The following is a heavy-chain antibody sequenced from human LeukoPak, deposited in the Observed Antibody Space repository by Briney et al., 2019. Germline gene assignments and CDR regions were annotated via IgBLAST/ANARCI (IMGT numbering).Heavy chain of an antibody. CDR2: ISYDGNNK. CDR3: AKDSPTPDEYFNGNSGCVDH. Sequence: PGGSLRLSCAASGFTFSTYGMHWVRQAPGKGLEWVAVISYDGNNKYYADSTKGRFTISRDNSKNTLYLQMNSLRPEDTAAYYCAKDSPTPDEYFNGNSGCVDHWGQGTLVTVSS. CDR1: GFTFSTYG. D-gene: IGHD3-22*01. V-gene: IGHV3-30*18. J-gene: IGHJ4*02.